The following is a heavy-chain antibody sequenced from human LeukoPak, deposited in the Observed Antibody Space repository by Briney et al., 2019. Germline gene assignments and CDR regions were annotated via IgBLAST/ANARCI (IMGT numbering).Heavy chain of an antibody. V-gene: IGHV3-23*01. Sequence: GGSLRLSCKASGFSFSDFAMTWLRQAPGKRLEWVSTMSGRGDSTYYADSVKGRFTVSRDNSDNTLYLHMNSLRAEDTAVYFCANPDSSGFYFSMRFDFWGQGTLVTVSS. CDR2: MSGRGDST. J-gene: IGHJ4*02. CDR3: ANPDSSGFYFSMRFDF. CDR1: GFSFSDFA. D-gene: IGHD3-22*01.